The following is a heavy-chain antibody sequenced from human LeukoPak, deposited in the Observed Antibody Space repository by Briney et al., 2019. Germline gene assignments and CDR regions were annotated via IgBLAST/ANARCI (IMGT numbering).Heavy chain of an antibody. J-gene: IGHJ4*02. D-gene: IGHD2-21*01. V-gene: IGHV3-30-3*01. Sequence: PGRSLRLSCAASGFTFNSYAMHWVRQAPAKGLEWVAVISYDGSNKYYADSVKGRFTISRDNSKNTLYLQMNSLRAEDTAVYYCARGGEDYSHFDYWGQGTLVTVSS. CDR2: ISYDGSNK. CDR1: GFTFNSYA. CDR3: ARGGEDYSHFDY.